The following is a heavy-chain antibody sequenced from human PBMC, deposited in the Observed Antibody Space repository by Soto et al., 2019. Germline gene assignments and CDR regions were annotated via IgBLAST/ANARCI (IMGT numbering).Heavy chain of an antibody. CDR2: ISSSSSYT. CDR3: ASAVGATSTDY. V-gene: IGHV3-11*05. Sequence: QVQLVESGGGLVKPGGSLRLSCAASGFTFSDYYMSWIRQAPGKGLEWVSYISSSSSYTNYADSVKGRFTISRDNAKNSRYLQMNSLRAEDTAVYSCASAVGATSTDYWGQGTLVTVS. J-gene: IGHJ4*02. CDR1: GFTFSDYY. D-gene: IGHD1-26*01.